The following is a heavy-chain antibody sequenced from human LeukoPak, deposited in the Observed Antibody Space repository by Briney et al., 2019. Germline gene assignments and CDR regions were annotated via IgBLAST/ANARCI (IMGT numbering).Heavy chain of an antibody. D-gene: IGHD3-22*01. J-gene: IGHJ5*02. CDR3: ARAIYYDSSGYYH. CDR1: GFTFSSYA. CDR2: ISYDGSNK. V-gene: IGHV3-30*04. Sequence: GGSLRLSCAASGFTFSSYAMHWVRQAPGKGLEWVAVISYDGSNKYYADSVKGRFTISRDNSKNTLYLQMNSLRAEDTAVYYCARAIYYDSSGYYHWGQGTLVTVSS.